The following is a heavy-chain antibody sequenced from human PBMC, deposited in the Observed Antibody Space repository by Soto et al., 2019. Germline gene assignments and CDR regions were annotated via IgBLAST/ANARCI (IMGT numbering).Heavy chain of an antibody. CDR1: GGSISSGGYS. CDR3: ARGVTTVTTFDY. J-gene: IGHJ4*02. Sequence: PSETLSLTCAVSGGSISSGGYSCNWIRQPPGKGLEWIGYIYQSGSTYYNPSLKSRVTISVDRSKNQFSLKLSSVTAADTAVYYCARGVTTVTTFDYWGQGTLVTVSS. CDR2: IYQSGST. V-gene: IGHV4-30-2*01. D-gene: IGHD4-17*01.